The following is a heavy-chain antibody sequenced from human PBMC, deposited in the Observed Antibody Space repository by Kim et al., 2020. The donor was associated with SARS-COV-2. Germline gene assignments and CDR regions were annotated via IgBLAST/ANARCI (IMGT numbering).Heavy chain of an antibody. V-gene: IGHV4-59*13. CDR3: ARAPWLLPDY. CDR2: IYYSGST. D-gene: IGHD2-15*01. CDR1: YF. Sequence: YFWSWIRQPPGKGLEWIGHIYYSGSTNYNPSLKSRVTISVDTSKNQFSLKLSSVTAADTAVYYCARAPWLLPDYWGQGTLVTVSS. J-gene: IGHJ4*02.